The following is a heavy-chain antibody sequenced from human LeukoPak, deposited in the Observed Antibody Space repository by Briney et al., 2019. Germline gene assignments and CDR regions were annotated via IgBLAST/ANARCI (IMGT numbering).Heavy chain of an antibody. V-gene: IGHV3-66*02. D-gene: IGHD6-19*01. CDR1: GFTVSSNY. Sequence: GGSLRLSCAASGFTVSSNYMSWVRQAPGKGLEWVSVIYSGGSTYYADSVKGRFTISRDNSKNTLYLQMNSLRAEDTAVYYCARDPTSSGWYSYYFDYWGQGTLVTVSS. CDR2: IYSGGST. CDR3: ARDPTSSGWYSYYFDY. J-gene: IGHJ4*02.